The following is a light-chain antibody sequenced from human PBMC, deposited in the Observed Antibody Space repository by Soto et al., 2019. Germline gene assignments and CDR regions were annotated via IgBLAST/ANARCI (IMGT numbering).Light chain of an antibody. CDR1: QSISNW. V-gene: IGKV1-5*03. CDR2: MAS. CDR3: QQYNGYSYT. Sequence: DIQMTQSPSTLSASVGDRVTITCRASQSISNWLAWYQQKPGKAPKLVIYMASNLETGVPSRFSGGGSGTEFTLTISSLQPDDFATYYCQQYNGYSYTFGQGTKLEIK. J-gene: IGKJ2*01.